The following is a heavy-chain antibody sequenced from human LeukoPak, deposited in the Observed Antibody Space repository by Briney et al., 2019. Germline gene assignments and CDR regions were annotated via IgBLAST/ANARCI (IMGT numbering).Heavy chain of an antibody. CDR2: IKSKTDGGTT. J-gene: IGHJ6*03. Sequence: GGSLRLSCAASGFTFSDYYMSWIRQAPGKGLEWVGRIKSKTDGGTTDYAAPVKGRFTISRDDSKNTLYLQMNSLKTEDTAVYYCTTAPRVLRYFDWLLNYYYYMDVWGKGTTVTISS. CDR1: GFTFSDYY. CDR3: TTAPRVLRYFDWLLNYYYYMDV. V-gene: IGHV3-15*01. D-gene: IGHD3-9*01.